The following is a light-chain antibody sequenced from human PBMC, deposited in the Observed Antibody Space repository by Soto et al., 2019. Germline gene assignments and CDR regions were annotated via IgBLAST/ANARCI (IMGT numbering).Light chain of an antibody. Sequence: DIQMTQCPSSLSASVGDRVTITCRASQGINNYLAWYQQKAGKVPKLLIYAASTLQSGVPSRFSGSGSGTDFTLTISGLQPEDIATYYCQAYNSAPRTFGQGTKVEIE. CDR3: QAYNSAPRT. V-gene: IGKV1-27*01. J-gene: IGKJ1*01. CDR2: AAS. CDR1: QGINNY.